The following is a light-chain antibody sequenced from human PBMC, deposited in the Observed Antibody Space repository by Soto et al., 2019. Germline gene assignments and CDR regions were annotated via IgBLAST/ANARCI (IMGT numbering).Light chain of an antibody. V-gene: IGLV2-14*01. CDR3: SSYTSSSTYV. J-gene: IGLJ1*01. CDR1: SSDVGGYNY. Sequence: QSVLTQPASVSGSPGQLITISCTGTSSDVGGYNYVSWYQQHPGKAPKLMIYEVSNRPSGVSNRFSGSKSGNTASLTISGLQAEDEADYYCSSYTSSSTYVFGTGTQLTVL. CDR2: EVS.